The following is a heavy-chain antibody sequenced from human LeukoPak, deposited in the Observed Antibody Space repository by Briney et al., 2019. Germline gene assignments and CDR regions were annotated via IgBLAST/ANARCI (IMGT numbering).Heavy chain of an antibody. V-gene: IGHV4-59*01. CDR3: ARDSYYDSSGYYY. Sequence: SETLSLTCTVSGGSISSYYWSWIRQPPGKGLEWIGYIYYSGSTNYNPSLKSRVTISVDTSKNQFSLKLSSVTAADTAVYCCARDSYYDSSGYYYWGQGTLVTVSS. D-gene: IGHD3-22*01. J-gene: IGHJ4*02. CDR1: GGSISSYY. CDR2: IYYSGST.